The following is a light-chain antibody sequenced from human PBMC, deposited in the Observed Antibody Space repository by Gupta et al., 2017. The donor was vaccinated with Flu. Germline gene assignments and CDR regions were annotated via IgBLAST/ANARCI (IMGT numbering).Light chain of an antibody. J-gene: IGLJ1*01. CDR3: SSFTTSLTYV. Sequence: QSALTQPASVSGSPGQSITLSCTGTSSDVGAYNFVSWYQQHPGKAPKLMIYEVNNRPSGVSDRFSVSKSGNTASLTISGLQSEDEADYYCSSFTTSLTYVFGSGTKVTVL. V-gene: IGLV2-14*01. CDR2: EVN. CDR1: SSDVGAYNF.